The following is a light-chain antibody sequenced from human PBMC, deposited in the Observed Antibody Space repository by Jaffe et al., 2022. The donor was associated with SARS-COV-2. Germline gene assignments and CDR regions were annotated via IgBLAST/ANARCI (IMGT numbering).Light chain of an antibody. CDR1: QSLVHRNGYNY. CDR2: LGS. J-gene: IGKJ5*01. V-gene: IGKV2-28*01. CDR3: MQLLDTRT. Sequence: DIVMTQSPLSLPVTPGESASISCRSSQSLVHRNGYNYLNWYLQKPGQSPQLLIYLGSNRASGVPDRFTGSGSGTDFTLTIRKVEAEDVGVYYCMQLLDTRTFGQGTRLEIK.